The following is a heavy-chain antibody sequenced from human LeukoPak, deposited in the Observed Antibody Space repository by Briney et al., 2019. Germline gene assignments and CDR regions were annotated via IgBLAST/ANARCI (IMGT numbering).Heavy chain of an antibody. J-gene: IGHJ4*02. V-gene: IGHV3-21*01. CDR3: ARLLTSL. Sequence: AGGSLRLSCAVSGFIFSNYAMSWVRQAPGKGLEWVSSISSSSSYIYYADSVKGRFTISRDNAKNSLYLQMNSLRAEDTAVYYCARLLTSLWGQGTLVTVSS. CDR1: GFIFSNYA. CDR2: ISSSSSYI.